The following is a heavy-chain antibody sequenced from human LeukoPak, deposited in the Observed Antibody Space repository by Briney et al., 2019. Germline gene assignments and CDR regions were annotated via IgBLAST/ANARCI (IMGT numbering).Heavy chain of an antibody. CDR1: GFTFSSYA. CDR2: ISGSGGRT. Sequence: GGSLRLSCAASGFTFSSYAMSWVRQAPGKGLEWVSSISGSGGRTHYTDSVKGRFTISRDNSTNTLYLQMNSLRAEDTAVYYCATPPTVTRNYWGQGTLVTVSS. J-gene: IGHJ4*02. CDR3: ATPPTVTRNY. D-gene: IGHD4-17*01. V-gene: IGHV3-23*01.